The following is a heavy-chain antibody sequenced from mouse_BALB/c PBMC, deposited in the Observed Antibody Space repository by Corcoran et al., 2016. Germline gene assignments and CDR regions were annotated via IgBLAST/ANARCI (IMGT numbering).Heavy chain of an antibody. CDR2: IYWDDDK. J-gene: IGHJ3*01. V-gene: IGHV8-12*01. Sequence: QVTLKESGPGILQRSQTLSLTCSFSGFSLRTYGMGVSWIRQPSGKGMEWLAHIYWDDDKRYNPSLKSRLTISKDTSSNQVFLKITSVDTADTATYYCARYGFAYWGQGTLVTVSA. CDR3: ARYGFAY. CDR1: GFSLRTYGMG.